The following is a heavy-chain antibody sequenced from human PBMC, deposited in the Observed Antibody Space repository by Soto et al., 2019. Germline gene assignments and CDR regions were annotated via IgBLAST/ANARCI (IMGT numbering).Heavy chain of an antibody. V-gene: IGHV4-59*01. CDR3: ARVYYYGSGRRYYYGMDV. J-gene: IGHJ6*02. Sequence: SATLSLTCTVSGGSISSYYWSWIRQPPGKGLEWIGFIYYSVSTNYNPSLKSRVTISVDTSKNQFSLKLSSVTAADTAVYYCARVYYYGSGRRYYYGMDVWGQGTTVTVSS. CDR1: GGSISSYY. D-gene: IGHD3-10*01. CDR2: IYYSVST.